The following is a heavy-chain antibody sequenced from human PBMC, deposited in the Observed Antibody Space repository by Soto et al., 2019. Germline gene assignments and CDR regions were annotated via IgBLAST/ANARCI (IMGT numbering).Heavy chain of an antibody. Sequence: LRLSCAASGFTFSSYAMSWVRQAPGKGLEWVSFISGSDDSTYYADSVKGRFTISRDNSKNTLYLQINSLRAEDTAIYYCAKDKSMGAGSYSYFDSWGQGTLVTVSS. J-gene: IGHJ4*02. CDR3: AKDKSMGAGSYSYFDS. V-gene: IGHV3-23*01. D-gene: IGHD1-26*01. CDR1: GFTFSSYA. CDR2: ISGSDDST.